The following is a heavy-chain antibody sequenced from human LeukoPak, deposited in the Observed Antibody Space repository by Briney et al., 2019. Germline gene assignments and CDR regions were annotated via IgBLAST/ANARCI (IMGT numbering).Heavy chain of an antibody. Sequence: GRSLRLSCAASGFTFSSYAMHWVRQAPGKGLEWVAVISYDGSNKYYADSVKGRFIISRDNSKNTLYLQMNSLRAEDTAVYYCARAKGGIAVAGAWFDPWGQGTLVTVSS. D-gene: IGHD6-19*01. J-gene: IGHJ5*02. V-gene: IGHV3-30*04. CDR1: GFTFSSYA. CDR3: ARAKGGIAVAGAWFDP. CDR2: ISYDGSNK.